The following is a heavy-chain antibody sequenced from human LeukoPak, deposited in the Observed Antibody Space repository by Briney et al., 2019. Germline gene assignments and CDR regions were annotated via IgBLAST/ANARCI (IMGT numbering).Heavy chain of an antibody. CDR1: GGSISSYY. D-gene: IGHD6-13*01. J-gene: IGHJ4*02. CDR2: IYYSGST. V-gene: IGHV4-59*01. Sequence: PSETLSLTCTVSGGSISSYYWSWIRQPPGKGLEWIGYIYYSGSTNYNPSLKSRVTISVDTSKNQFSLKLSSVTAADTAVYYCAAEPIAAAGTVDYWGQGTLVTVSS. CDR3: AAEPIAAAGTVDY.